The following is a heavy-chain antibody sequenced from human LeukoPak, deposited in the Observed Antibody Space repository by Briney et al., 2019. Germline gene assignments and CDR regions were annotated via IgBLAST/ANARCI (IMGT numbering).Heavy chain of an antibody. Sequence: SETLSLTCTVSGGSISSGDYYWSWIRQPPGKGLEWIGYIYYSGSTYYNPSLKSRVTISVDTSKNQFSLKLGSVTAADTAVYYCARGGYSYGHFDYWGQGTLVTVSS. CDR3: ARGGYSYGHFDY. D-gene: IGHD5-18*01. CDR2: IYYSGST. J-gene: IGHJ4*02. V-gene: IGHV4-30-4*01. CDR1: GGSISSGDYY.